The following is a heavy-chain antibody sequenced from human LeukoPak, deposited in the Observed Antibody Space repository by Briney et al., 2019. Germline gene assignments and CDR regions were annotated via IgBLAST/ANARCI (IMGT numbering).Heavy chain of an antibody. V-gene: IGHV1-69*04. D-gene: IGHD3-10*01. Sequence: SVKVSCKACGGTFISYAMSGVRQAPGQGLEWMGRIIPIFGIANYAQKFQGRVTITADKSTSTAYMELSSLRSEDTAVYYCARSVYGSGSSYFDYWGQGTLVTVSS. J-gene: IGHJ4*02. CDR3: ARSVYGSGSSYFDY. CDR2: IIPIFGIA. CDR1: GGTFISYA.